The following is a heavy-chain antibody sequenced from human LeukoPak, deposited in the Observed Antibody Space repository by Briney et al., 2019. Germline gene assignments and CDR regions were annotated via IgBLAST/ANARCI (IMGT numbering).Heavy chain of an antibody. CDR3: AKDRRQLLGSY. CDR1: GFTFRSYA. V-gene: IGHV3-23*01. J-gene: IGHJ4*02. D-gene: IGHD2-2*01. Sequence: GGSLRLSCAASGFTFRSYAMSWVRQAPGKGLEWVSAVGSGATPYYADSVKGRFTISRDNSKNTLYLQMNSLRAEDTAVYYCAKDRRQLLGSYWGQGTLVTVSS. CDR2: VGSGATP.